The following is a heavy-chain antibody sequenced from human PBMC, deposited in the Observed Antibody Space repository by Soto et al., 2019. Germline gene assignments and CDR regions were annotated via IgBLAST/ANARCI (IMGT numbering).Heavy chain of an antibody. Sequence: SGPTLVNPTQTLTLTCTFSGFSLSTSGMCVSWIRQPPGKALEWLALIDWDDDKYYSTSLKTRLTISKDTSKNQVVLTMTNMDPVDTATYYCARISGSGPRGHYGMDVWGQGTTVTVSS. CDR3: ARISGSGPRGHYGMDV. J-gene: IGHJ6*02. D-gene: IGHD2-15*01. V-gene: IGHV2-70*01. CDR2: IDWDDDK. CDR1: GFSLSTSGMC.